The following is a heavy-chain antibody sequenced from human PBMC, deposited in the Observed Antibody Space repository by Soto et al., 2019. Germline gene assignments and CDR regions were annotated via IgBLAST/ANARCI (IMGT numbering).Heavy chain of an antibody. CDR2: INVYNGKT. CDR3: ARGLDPTYFDY. CDR1: GYTFTNYG. V-gene: IGHV1-18*01. Sequence: QVQLVQSGGEVAKPGASVKVSCKASGYTFTNYGINWVRQAPGLGLEWMGWINVYNGKTNYAQKFQARVTMTTDTSTNSVYMELRSLRSDDTAVYYCARGLDPTYFDYWGQGTLVIVSS. J-gene: IGHJ4*02.